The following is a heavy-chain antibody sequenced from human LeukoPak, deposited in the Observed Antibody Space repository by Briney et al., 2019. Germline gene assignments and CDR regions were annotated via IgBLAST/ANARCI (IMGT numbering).Heavy chain of an antibody. CDR3: AKDRGVHYYGSERGLFNWFDP. V-gene: IGHV3-23*01. J-gene: IGHJ5*02. D-gene: IGHD3-10*01. Sequence: PGGSLRLSCAASGFTFSSYAMSWGRQAPGKGLEWVSAIRGGGGSTYYADSVKGRFTISRDNSKNTLYLQMNSLRAEDTAVYYCAKDRGVHYYGSERGLFNWFDPWGQGTLVTVSS. CDR1: GFTFSSYA. CDR2: IRGGGGST.